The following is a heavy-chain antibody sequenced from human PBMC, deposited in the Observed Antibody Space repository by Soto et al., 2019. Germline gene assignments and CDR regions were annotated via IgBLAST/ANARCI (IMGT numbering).Heavy chain of an antibody. J-gene: IGHJ4*02. V-gene: IGHV1-69*02. Sequence: QVQLVQSGAEVRKPGSSVKVSCKASGDTFSFYSINWVRQAPGLGLEWMGRINPILSMSNYAQRCQGRVTMPADKSTSTAYMELSGLRSEDTAIYYCASSYGSGYRAFDYWGQGALVTVSS. CDR2: INPILSMS. D-gene: IGHD3-10*01. CDR1: GDTFSFYS. CDR3: ASSYGSGYRAFDY.